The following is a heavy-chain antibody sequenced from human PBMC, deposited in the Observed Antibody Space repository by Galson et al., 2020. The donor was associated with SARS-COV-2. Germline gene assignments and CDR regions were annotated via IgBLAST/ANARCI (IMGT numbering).Heavy chain of an antibody. CDR1: GGSLSSSSYY. D-gene: IGHD2-2*01. CDR2: IYYSGST. Sequence: SETLSLTCTVSGGSLSSSSYYWGWIRQPPGKGLEWIGSIYYSGSTYYNPSLQSRVTISVDTSKNQFSLKLSSVTAADTAVYYCAGNIVVVPAASYYDYGMDGWGQGTTVTVAS. J-gene: IGHJ6*02. CDR3: AGNIVVVPAASYYDYGMDG. V-gene: IGHV4-39*01.